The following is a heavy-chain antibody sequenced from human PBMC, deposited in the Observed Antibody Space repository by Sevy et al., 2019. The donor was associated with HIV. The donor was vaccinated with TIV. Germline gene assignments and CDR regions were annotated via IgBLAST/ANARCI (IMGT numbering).Heavy chain of an antibody. CDR1: GFTLSSSW. CDR3: ATEGAGAYNY. CDR2: IKGDGSEK. Sequence: GGSLRLSCAASGFTLSSSWMSWVRQAPGKGLGWVANIKGDGSEKYYVDSVKGRFTISRDNAKNSLYLQMNSLRAEDTAVYYCATEGAGAYNYWGQGILVTVSS. D-gene: IGHD2-21*01. V-gene: IGHV3-7*01. J-gene: IGHJ4*02.